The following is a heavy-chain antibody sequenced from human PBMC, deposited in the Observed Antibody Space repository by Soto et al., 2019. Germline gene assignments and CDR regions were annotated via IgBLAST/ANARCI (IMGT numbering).Heavy chain of an antibody. CDR2: ISSSSSYI. CDR1: GFTFSSYS. J-gene: IGHJ6*02. D-gene: IGHD5-18*01. Sequence: PGGSLRLSCAASGFTFSSYSMNWVRQAPGKGLEWVSSISSSSSYIYYADSVKGRFTISRDNAKNSLYLQMNSLRAEDTAVYYCARDKVDTAMVTGYYYYGMDVWGQGTTVPVSS. CDR3: ARDKVDTAMVTGYYYYGMDV. V-gene: IGHV3-21*01.